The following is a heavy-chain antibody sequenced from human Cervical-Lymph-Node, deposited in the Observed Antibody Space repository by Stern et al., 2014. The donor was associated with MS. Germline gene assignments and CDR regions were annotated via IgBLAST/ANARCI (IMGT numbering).Heavy chain of an antibody. J-gene: IGHJ5*02. CDR3: ARVGVYQLLSWFDP. D-gene: IGHD2-2*01. CDR1: GYTFTSYG. CDR2: ISAYNGNT. Sequence: QVQLVQSGAEVKKPGASLKLSCKASGYTFTSYGINWVRQAPGQGLEWMGCISAYNGNTNYAQKLQGRVTITTDTTTKKASIELRSLRSDDAAVYYCARVGVYQLLSWFDPWGQGTLVTVSS. V-gene: IGHV1-18*01.